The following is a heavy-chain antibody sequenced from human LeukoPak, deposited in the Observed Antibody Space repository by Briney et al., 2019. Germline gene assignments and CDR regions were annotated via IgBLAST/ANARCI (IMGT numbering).Heavy chain of an antibody. V-gene: IGHV3-48*01. CDR3: AKDISPGYYDSSGYRDVAFDI. J-gene: IGHJ3*02. Sequence: GGSLRLSCAASGFTFSSYSMNWVRQAPGKGLEWVSYISSSSSTIYYADSVKGRFTISRDNAKNSLYLQMNSLRAEDTALYYCAKDISPGYYDSSGYRDVAFDIWGQGTMVTVSS. CDR2: ISSSSSTI. CDR1: GFTFSSYS. D-gene: IGHD3-22*01.